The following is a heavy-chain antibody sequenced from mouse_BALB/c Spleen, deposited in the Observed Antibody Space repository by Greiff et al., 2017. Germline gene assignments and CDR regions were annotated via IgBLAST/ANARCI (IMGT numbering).Heavy chain of an antibody. D-gene: IGHD2-4*01. CDR3: ARIPIYYDYDGAMDY. V-gene: IGHV5-6-5*01. CDR1: GFTFSSYA. CDR2: ISSGGST. Sequence: DVHLVESGGGLVKPGGSLKLSCAASGFTFSSYAMSWVRQTPEKRLEWVASISSGGSTYYPDSVKGRFTISRDNARNILYLQMSSLRSEDTAMYYCARIPIYYDYDGAMDYWGQGTSVTVSS. J-gene: IGHJ4*01.